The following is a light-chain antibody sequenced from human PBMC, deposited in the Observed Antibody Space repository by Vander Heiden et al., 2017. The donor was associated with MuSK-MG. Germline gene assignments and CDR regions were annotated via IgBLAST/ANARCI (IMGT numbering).Light chain of an antibody. V-gene: IGLV3-1*01. J-gene: IGLJ2*01. CDR1: KLGDKY. CDR3: HAWDSSTYGV. CDR2: QDS. Sequence: SYELTQPPSVSVSPGQTASITCSGDKLGDKYACWYQQKPGQSPGLVIYQDSKRPSGIPERGSASNSGNNATPHTIGTQAMDDADEYCHAWDSSTYGVFGGGTKLTVL.